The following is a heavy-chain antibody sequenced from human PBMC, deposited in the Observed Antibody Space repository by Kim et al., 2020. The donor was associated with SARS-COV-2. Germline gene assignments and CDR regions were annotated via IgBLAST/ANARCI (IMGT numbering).Heavy chain of an antibody. D-gene: IGHD3-3*01. Sequence: GGSLRLSCAASGFTFSSYAMSWVRQAPGKGLEWVSAISGSGGSTYYADSVKGRFTISRDNSKNTLYLQMNSLRAEDTAVYYCAKDIQYLGITIFGVVTLWGFDYWGQGTLVTVSS. J-gene: IGHJ4*02. CDR1: GFTFSSYA. CDR3: AKDIQYLGITIFGVVTLWGFDY. V-gene: IGHV3-23*01. CDR2: ISGSGGST.